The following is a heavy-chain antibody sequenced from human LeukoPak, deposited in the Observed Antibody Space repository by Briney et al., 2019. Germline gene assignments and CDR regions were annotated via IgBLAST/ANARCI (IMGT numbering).Heavy chain of an antibody. V-gene: IGHV5-51*01. CDR2: IYPGDSDS. Sequence: GESLKISGKVSGYRFTSNWIGWVRQMPGKGLEWMGIIYPGDSDSRYSPSFQGQVTFSADKSISTAYLQWSSLKASDTAMYYCARILGGYSSGWYAFDYWGQGTLVTVSS. CDR3: ARILGGYSSGWYAFDY. D-gene: IGHD6-19*01. CDR1: GYRFTSNW. J-gene: IGHJ4*02.